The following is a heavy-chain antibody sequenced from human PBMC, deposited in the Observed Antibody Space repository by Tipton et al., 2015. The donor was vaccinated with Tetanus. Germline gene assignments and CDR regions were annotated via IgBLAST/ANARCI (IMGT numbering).Heavy chain of an antibody. J-gene: IGHJ5*01. CDR2: IYYSGST. Sequence: TLSLTCTVSGGSISSSSYYWGWIRQPPGKGLEWIGSIYYSGSTYTPSLKSRVTMLVDTSKKQFSLKVTSVTAADTAVYYCARGLGSMLAPGGSIDSWGQGTLVTVSS. CDR3: ARGLGSMLAPGGSIDS. D-gene: IGHD2-8*01. V-gene: IGHV4-39*07. CDR1: GGSISSSSYY.